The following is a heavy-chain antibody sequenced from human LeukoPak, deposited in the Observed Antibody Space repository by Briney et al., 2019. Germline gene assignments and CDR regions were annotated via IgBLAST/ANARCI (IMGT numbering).Heavy chain of an antibody. CDR2: INHSGST. V-gene: IGHV4-34*01. Sequence: SETLSLTCAVYGGSANGYYWSWIRQPPGKGLEWIGEINHSGSTNYNPSLKSRVTISVDTSKNQFSLKLSSVTAADTAVYYCARGRQFSYDYVWGSYRYTNRRYYFDYWGQGTLVTVSS. D-gene: IGHD3-16*02. CDR3: ARGRQFSYDYVWGSYRYTNRRYYFDY. J-gene: IGHJ4*02. CDR1: GGSANGYY.